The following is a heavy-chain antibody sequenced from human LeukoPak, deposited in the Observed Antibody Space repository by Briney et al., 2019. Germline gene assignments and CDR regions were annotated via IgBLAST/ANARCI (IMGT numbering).Heavy chain of an antibody. J-gene: IGHJ4*02. V-gene: IGHV3-64D*06. D-gene: IGHD2-15*01. CDR3: VNGAATGLIDY. Sequence: GGSLRLSRSASGFTFSNYAIHWVRQTPGKGLEYVSAISNNEVVTYYADSVKGRFIISRDNSKNTAYLQMSSLRPEDTAVYYCVNGAATGLIDYWGQGTLVTVSS. CDR2: ISNNEVVT. CDR1: GFTFSNYA.